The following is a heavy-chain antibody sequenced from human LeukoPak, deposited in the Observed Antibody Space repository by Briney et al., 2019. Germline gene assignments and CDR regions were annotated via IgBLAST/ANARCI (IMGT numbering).Heavy chain of an antibody. CDR3: ARDRPGRYCSSTSCYTASPFDP. Sequence: SVKVSCKASRGTFSSYTISWVRQTPGQGLQWMGGIIPKFGTANYAQKFQGRVTITADESTSTAYMELSSLRSEDTAVYYCARDRPGRYCSSTSCYTASPFDPWGQGTLVIVSS. D-gene: IGHD2-2*02. CDR1: RGTFSSYT. V-gene: IGHV1-69*13. CDR2: IIPKFGTA. J-gene: IGHJ5*02.